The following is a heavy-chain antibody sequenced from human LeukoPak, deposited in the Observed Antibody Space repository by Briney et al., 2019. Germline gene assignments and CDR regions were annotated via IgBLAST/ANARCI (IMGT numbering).Heavy chain of an antibody. CDR2: ISSSSGYI. J-gene: IGHJ6*02. CDR3: ARDPGNYYGMDV. V-gene: IGHV3-11*06. Sequence: GGSLRLSCAASGFTFSDYYMSWLRQTPGKGLEWVSFISSSSGYIYYADSVKGRFTISRDNAKNSLHLQMNSLRAEDTAVYHCARDPGNYYGMDVWGQGTTVTVSS. CDR1: GFTFSDYY. D-gene: IGHD2/OR15-2a*01.